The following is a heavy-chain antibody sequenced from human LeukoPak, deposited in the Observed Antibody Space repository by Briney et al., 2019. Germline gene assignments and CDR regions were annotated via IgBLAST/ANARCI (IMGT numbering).Heavy chain of an antibody. D-gene: IGHD5-18*01. J-gene: IGHJ4*02. Sequence: GSLRLSCAASGFTFRSYWMSWVRQAPGKGLEWVANIKEDGSEKYYVDSVKGRFTISRDSAKNSLCLQMNSLRVEDTAVYYCARDHNYGSDYWGQGTLVTVSS. V-gene: IGHV3-7*03. CDR2: IKEDGSEK. CDR1: GFTFRSYW. CDR3: ARDHNYGSDY.